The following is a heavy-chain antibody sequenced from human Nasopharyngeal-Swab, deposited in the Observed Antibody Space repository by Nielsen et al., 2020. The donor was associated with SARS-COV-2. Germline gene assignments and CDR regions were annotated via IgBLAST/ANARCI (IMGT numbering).Heavy chain of an antibody. CDR3: ARFGLYDTLTGYYSHYYMDV. V-gene: IGHV3-33*01. J-gene: IGHJ6*03. CDR2: IWYDGGNK. Sequence: VRQMPGKGLEWVAVIWYDGGNKFYADSVKGRFAISRDNSENTLYLQMNSLRAEDTAAYYCARFGLYDTLTGYYSHYYMDVWGKGTTVTVSS. D-gene: IGHD3-9*01.